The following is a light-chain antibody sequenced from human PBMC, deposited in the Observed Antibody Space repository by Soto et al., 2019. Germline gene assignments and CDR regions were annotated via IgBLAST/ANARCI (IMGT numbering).Light chain of an antibody. CDR2: DAS. Sequence: EIVMTQSPATLSVSPGERATLSCRSSQSVSSNLAWYQQKPGQAPRLLIYDASTRATGIPDRFSGSGSGTDLTLTITRLEPEDSAVYYCQQYGNSRPLTFGGGTKVDIK. J-gene: IGKJ4*01. CDR3: QQYGNSRPLT. V-gene: IGKV3-20*01. CDR1: QSVSSN.